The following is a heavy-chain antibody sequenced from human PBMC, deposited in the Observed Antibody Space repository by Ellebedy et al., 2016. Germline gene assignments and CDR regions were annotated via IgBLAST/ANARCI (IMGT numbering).Heavy chain of an antibody. Sequence: SETLSLTCPASGGAITSSSYYWGWIRQPPGTGLEWVGTIYYSGTTYYNPSLKSRVTISLDMSKSHFSLKLTSVTAADTAVYYCARINSAGPNNWGEGTLVIVSS. CDR2: IYYSGTT. CDR3: ARINSAGPNN. CDR1: GGAITSSSYY. V-gene: IGHV4-39*02. D-gene: IGHD5-18*01. J-gene: IGHJ4*02.